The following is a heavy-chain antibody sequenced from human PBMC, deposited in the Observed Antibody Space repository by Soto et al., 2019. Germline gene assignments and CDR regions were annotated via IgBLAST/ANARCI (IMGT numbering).Heavy chain of an antibody. Sequence: SETLSLTCAVSGGSVSSSNWWSWVRQPPGKGLEWIGEIYHSGSTNYNPSLKSRVTISVDKSKNQFSLKLSSVTAADTAVYYCAREGGYCSSTRCYDPWFDHWGQGTLVTVSS. CDR3: AREGGYCSSTRCYDPWFDH. CDR1: GGSVSSSNW. D-gene: IGHD2-2*01. J-gene: IGHJ5*02. V-gene: IGHV4-4*02. CDR2: IYHSGST.